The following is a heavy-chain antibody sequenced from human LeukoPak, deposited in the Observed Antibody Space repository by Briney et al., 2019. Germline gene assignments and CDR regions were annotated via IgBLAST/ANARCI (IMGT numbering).Heavy chain of an antibody. J-gene: IGHJ3*02. Sequence: GESLKISCKGSGYSFTSYWIGWVRQMPGKGLEWMGIIYPGDSDTRYSPSFQGQVTISADKSISTAYLQWSSLKASDTAMYYCARLLPETITIFGVVKGAFDIWGQGTMVTVSS. CDR2: IYPGDSDT. CDR1: GYSFTSYW. D-gene: IGHD3-3*01. V-gene: IGHV5-51*01. CDR3: ARLLPETITIFGVVKGAFDI.